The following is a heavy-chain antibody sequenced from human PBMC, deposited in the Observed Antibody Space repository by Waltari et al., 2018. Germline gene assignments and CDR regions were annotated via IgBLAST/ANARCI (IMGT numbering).Heavy chain of an antibody. V-gene: IGHV3-9*01. CDR3: AKEGYSYGSTGIGGLDY. D-gene: IGHD5-18*01. J-gene: IGHJ4*02. Sequence: EVQLVESGGGLVQPGRSLRLSCAASGFTFEDYAMHWVRQAPGKGLEWVSGISWNSGSIGYADSVKGQFTISRDNAKNSLYLQMNSLRAEDTALYYCAKEGYSYGSTGIGGLDYWGQGTLVTVSS. CDR2: ISWNSGSI. CDR1: GFTFEDYA.